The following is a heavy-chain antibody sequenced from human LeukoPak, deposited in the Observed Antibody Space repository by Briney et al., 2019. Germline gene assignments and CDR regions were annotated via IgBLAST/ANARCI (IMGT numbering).Heavy chain of an antibody. D-gene: IGHD6-19*01. Sequence: GGSLRLSCAAPGFTFSSYWMSWVRQAPGKGLEWVANIKQDGSEKYYVDSVKGRFTISRDNAKNSLYLQMNSLRAEDTAVYYCARIGGSGWRKYYFDYWGQGTLVTVSS. CDR1: GFTFSSYW. CDR3: ARIGGSGWRKYYFDY. CDR2: IKQDGSEK. V-gene: IGHV3-7*03. J-gene: IGHJ4*02.